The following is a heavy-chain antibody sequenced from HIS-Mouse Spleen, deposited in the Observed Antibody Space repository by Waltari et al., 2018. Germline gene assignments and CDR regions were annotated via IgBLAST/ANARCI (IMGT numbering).Heavy chain of an antibody. CDR3: ARGSIAARREDDAFDI. D-gene: IGHD6-6*01. CDR2: IIPILGIA. CDR1: GGTFSRYA. V-gene: IGHV1-69*04. J-gene: IGHJ3*02. Sequence: QVQLVQSGAEVKKPGSSVKVSCKASGGTFSRYAISWVRPAPGQGLEWMGGIIPILGIANYAQKFQGRVTITADKSTSTAYMELSSLRSEDTAVYYCARGSIAARREDDAFDIWGQGTMVTVSS.